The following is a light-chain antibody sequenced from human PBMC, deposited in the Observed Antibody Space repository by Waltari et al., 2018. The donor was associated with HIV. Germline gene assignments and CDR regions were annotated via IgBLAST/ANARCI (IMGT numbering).Light chain of an antibody. CDR2: RNN. Sequence: QSVLTQPPSASGPPGHSVTISCSGSSSNIGSNFVYWYQQLPGAAPKLLIYRNNQRPSGVPDRFSGSKSGTSASLAISGLRSEDEADYYCAAWDDSLREVFGGGTKLTVL. CDR1: SSNIGSNF. J-gene: IGLJ3*02. CDR3: AAWDDSLREV. V-gene: IGLV1-47*01.